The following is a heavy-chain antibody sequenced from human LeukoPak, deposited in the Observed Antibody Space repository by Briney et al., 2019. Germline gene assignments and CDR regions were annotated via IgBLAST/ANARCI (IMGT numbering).Heavy chain of an antibody. CDR3: ARDWRGYGTLRAFDY. V-gene: IGHV3-21*01. D-gene: IGHD1-14*01. CDR2: ISSSSSYI. CDR1: GFTFSSYS. J-gene: IGHJ4*02. Sequence: GGSLRLSCAASGFTFSSYSRNWVRQAPGKGLEWVSSISSSSSYIYYADSVKGRFTISRDNAKNSLYLQMNSLRAEDTAVYYCARDWRGYGTLRAFDYWGQGTLVSVSS.